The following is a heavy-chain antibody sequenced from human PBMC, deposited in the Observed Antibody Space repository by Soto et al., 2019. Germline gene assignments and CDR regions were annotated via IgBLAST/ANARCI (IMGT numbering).Heavy chain of an antibody. CDR3: ARDINSSGCYFVAWFDP. J-gene: IGHJ5*02. Sequence: QVQLVQSGAEVKKPGSSVKVSCKASGGTFSSYAISWVRQAPGQGLEWMGGSIPIFGTANYAQKFQGRVTITADKSTSTAYMELSSLRSEETAVYYCARDINSSGCYFVAWFDPWGQGTLVTVSS. D-gene: IGHD6-19*01. CDR1: GGTFSSYA. CDR2: SIPIFGTA. V-gene: IGHV1-69*06.